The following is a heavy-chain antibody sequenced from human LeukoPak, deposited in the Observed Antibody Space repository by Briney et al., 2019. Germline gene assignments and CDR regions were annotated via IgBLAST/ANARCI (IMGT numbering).Heavy chain of an antibody. V-gene: IGHV3-74*01. D-gene: IGHD5-12*01. CDR1: EFTLNYYW. CDR2: ISSDGSST. CDR3: ARGNSGYGNFDN. J-gene: IGHJ4*02. Sequence: GGSLRLSCVGSEFTLNYYWMHWVRQAPGKGLVWVSRISSDGSSTFYADSVEGRFTISRDNAKNTVYLQLNSLRDEDTAVYYCARGNSGYGNFDNWGQGTLVTVSS.